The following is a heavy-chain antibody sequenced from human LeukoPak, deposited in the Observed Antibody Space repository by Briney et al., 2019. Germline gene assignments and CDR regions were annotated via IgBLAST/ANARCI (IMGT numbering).Heavy chain of an antibody. CDR1: GFSVSSYW. J-gene: IGHJ4*02. V-gene: IGHV3-74*01. CDR3: VRSFRIPYCSGNSCYPTDFDF. D-gene: IGHD2-15*01. CDR2: VNGNGRST. Sequence: PGGSLRLSCATSGFSVSSYWLHWVRQSPAKGLVWVSRVNGNGRSTSYADSVKGRFTISRDNAKNTLYLHMTGLRVEDSAVYYCVRSFRIPYCSGNSCYPTDFDFWGQGTLVTVSS.